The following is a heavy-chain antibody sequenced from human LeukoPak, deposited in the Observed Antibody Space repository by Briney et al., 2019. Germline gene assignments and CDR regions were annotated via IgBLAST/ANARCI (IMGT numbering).Heavy chain of an antibody. D-gene: IGHD3-22*01. V-gene: IGHV3-23*01. Sequence: PGGSLRLSCAASGFTFSSYAMSWVRQAPGKGLEWVSAISGSGSSTYYADSVKGRFTISRDNSKNTLYLQMNSLRAEDTAVYYCAKGYYYDSSVEYYFDYWGQGTLVTVSS. CDR3: AKGYYYDSSVEYYFDY. CDR2: ISGSGSST. J-gene: IGHJ4*02. CDR1: GFTFSSYA.